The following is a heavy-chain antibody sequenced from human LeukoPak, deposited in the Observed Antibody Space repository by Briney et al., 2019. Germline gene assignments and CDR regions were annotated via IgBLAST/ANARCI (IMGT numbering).Heavy chain of an antibody. CDR2: IIPSGGST. V-gene: IGHV1-46*01. CDR1: GYTFTSYY. J-gene: IGHJ4*02. Sequence: GASVKVSCKASGYTFTSYYMHWVRQAPGQGLEWMGIIIPSGGSTSYAQKFQGRVTMTRDTSTSSVYMELSSLRSEDTAVYYCARGDVDSSGYYYFDYWGQGTLVTVSS. D-gene: IGHD3-22*01. CDR3: ARGDVDSSGYYYFDY.